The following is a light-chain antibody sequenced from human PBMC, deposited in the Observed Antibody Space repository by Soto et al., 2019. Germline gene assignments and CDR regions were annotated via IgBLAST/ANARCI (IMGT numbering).Light chain of an antibody. J-gene: IGKJ1*01. CDR3: QQYGSSPRT. Sequence: EIVLTQSPGTLSLSPGERATLSCRASQSVSSSYLAWYQQKPGQAPRLLIYGASSRATGIPDRFSGSGSGTDFTLTISRLEPEGFAVYYCQQYGSSPRTFXQGTKVDIK. V-gene: IGKV3-20*01. CDR2: GAS. CDR1: QSVSSSY.